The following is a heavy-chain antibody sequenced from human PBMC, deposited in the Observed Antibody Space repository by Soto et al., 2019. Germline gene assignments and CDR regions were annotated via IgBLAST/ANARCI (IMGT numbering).Heavy chain of an antibody. CDR2: IYHSGST. Sequence: SETLSLTCSVSGGSTSSYYWSWIRQPPGKGLEWIVYIYHSGSTYYNPSLKSRVTISVDRSKNQFSLKLSSVTAADTAVYYCARGNVVPLDYWGQGTLVTVS. V-gene: IGHV4-59*12. D-gene: IGHD2-21*01. CDR3: ARGNVVPLDY. CDR1: GGSTSSYY. J-gene: IGHJ4*02.